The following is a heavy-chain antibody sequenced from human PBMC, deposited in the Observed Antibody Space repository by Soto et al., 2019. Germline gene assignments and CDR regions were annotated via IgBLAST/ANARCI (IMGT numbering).Heavy chain of an antibody. CDR3: AKMGSSSSGEYYYYMDV. CDR2: ISGSGGST. Sequence: PGGSLRLSCAASGFTFSSYAMSWVRQAPGKGLEWVSAISGSGGSTYYADSVKGRFTISRDNSKNTLYLQMNSLRAEDTAVYYCAKMGSSSSGEYYYYMDVWGKGTTVTVSS. J-gene: IGHJ6*03. CDR1: GFTFSSYA. V-gene: IGHV3-23*01. D-gene: IGHD6-6*01.